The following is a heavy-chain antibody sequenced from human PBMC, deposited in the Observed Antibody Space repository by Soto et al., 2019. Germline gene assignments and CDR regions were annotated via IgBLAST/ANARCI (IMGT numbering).Heavy chain of an antibody. Sequence: ASVKVSCKASGYTFTSYDINWVRQATGQGLEWMGWMNPNSGNTGYAQKFQGRVTMTRNTSISTAYMELSSLRSEDTAVYYCARDDSLVVRGVISAGAIDDWGQGTLVTVSS. J-gene: IGHJ4*02. CDR2: MNPNSGNT. D-gene: IGHD3-10*01. V-gene: IGHV1-8*01. CDR3: ARDDSLVVRGVISAGAIDD. CDR1: GYTFTSYD.